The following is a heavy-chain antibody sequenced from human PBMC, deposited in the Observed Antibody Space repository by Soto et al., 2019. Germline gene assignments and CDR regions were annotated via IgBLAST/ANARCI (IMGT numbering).Heavy chain of an antibody. V-gene: IGHV3-23*01. CDR2: ISGSGGSK. CDR3: AKDQLMVATTEPYDY. CDR1: GFTFSSYA. Sequence: GGSLRLSCAASGFTFSSYAMSWVRQAPGKGLEWVSAISGSGGSKYYADSVKGRFTISRDNSKNTLYLQMNSLRAEDTAVYYCAKDQLMVATTEPYDYWGQGTLVTVSS. J-gene: IGHJ4*02. D-gene: IGHD5-12*01.